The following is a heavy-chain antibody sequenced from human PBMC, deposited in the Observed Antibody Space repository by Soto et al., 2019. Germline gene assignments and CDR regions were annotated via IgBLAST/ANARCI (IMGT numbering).Heavy chain of an antibody. CDR3: ARGPHSSGWYYGVGY. Sequence: QVQLVESGGGVVQPGRSLRLSCAASGFTSSSYAMHWVRQAPGKGLEWVAVISYDGSNKYYADSVKGRFTISRDNSKNTLYLQMKSLRAEDTAVYYCARGPHSSGWYYGVGYWGQGTLVTVSS. CDR1: GFTSSSYA. V-gene: IGHV3-30-3*01. CDR2: ISYDGSNK. J-gene: IGHJ4*02. D-gene: IGHD6-19*01.